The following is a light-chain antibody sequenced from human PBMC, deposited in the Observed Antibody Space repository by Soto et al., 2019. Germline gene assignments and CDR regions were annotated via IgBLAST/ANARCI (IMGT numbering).Light chain of an antibody. CDR3: QQYNNWPQT. CDR1: QSVSSN. J-gene: IGKJ1*01. Sequence: EIVMTQPPATLSVSPGERATLSGRASQSVSSNLAWYQQKPGQAPRLLIYGASTRATGIPARFSGSGSGTEFTLTISSLQSEDFAVYYCQQYNNWPQTFGQGTKVEIK. V-gene: IGKV3-15*01. CDR2: GAS.